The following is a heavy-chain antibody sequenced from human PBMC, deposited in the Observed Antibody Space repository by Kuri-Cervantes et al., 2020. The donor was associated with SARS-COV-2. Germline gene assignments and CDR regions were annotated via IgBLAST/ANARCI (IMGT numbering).Heavy chain of an antibody. D-gene: IGHD3-10*01. V-gene: IGHV1-18*01. J-gene: IGHJ4*02. Sequence: ASVKVSCKASGYTFTSYGISWVRQAPGQGLEWMGWISAYNGNTNYAQKLQGRVTITRDSSASTAYMELSSLRSEDTAVYFCARESSYYGSGSYPTLGYWGQGTLVTVSS. CDR3: ARESSYYGSGSYPTLGY. CDR1: GYTFTSYG. CDR2: ISAYNGNT.